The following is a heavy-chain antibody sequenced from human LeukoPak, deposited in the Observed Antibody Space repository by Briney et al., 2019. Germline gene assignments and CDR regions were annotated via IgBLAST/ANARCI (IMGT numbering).Heavy chain of an antibody. V-gene: IGHV3-9*03. CDR3: AKGGCSSSSRVFDY. D-gene: IGHD6-6*01. CDR2: ISWNSGSI. Sequence: TGGSLRLSCAASGFTFDDYAMHWVRQAPGKGLEWVSGISWNSGSIGYADSVKGRFTISRDNAKNSLYLQMNSLRAEDMALYYCAKGGCSSSSRVFDYWGQGTLVTVSS. J-gene: IGHJ4*02. CDR1: GFTFDDYA.